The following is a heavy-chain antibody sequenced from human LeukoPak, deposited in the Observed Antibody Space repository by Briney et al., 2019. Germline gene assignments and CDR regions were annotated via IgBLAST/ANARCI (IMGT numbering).Heavy chain of an antibody. CDR1: GFTFSSYA. J-gene: IGHJ4*02. CDR2: ISSNGGST. CDR3: ARDLDY. Sequence: PGGSLRLSCAASGFTFSSYAMHWVRQAPGKGLEYVSAISSNGGSTYYANSVKGRFTISRDNSKNTLYLQMGSLRAEDMAVYYCARDLDYWGQGTLGTVSS. V-gene: IGHV3-64*01.